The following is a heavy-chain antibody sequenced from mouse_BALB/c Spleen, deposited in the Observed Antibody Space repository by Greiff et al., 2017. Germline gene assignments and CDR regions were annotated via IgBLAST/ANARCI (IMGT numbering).Heavy chain of an antibody. CDR1: GFNIKDTY. J-gene: IGHJ2*01. V-gene: IGHV14-3*02. Sequence: DVQLQESGAELVKPGASVKLSCTASGFNIKDTYMHWVKQRPEQGLEWIGRIDPANGNTKYDPKFQGKATITADTSSNTAYLQLSSLTSEDTAVYYCARSYSSGPFDYWGQGTTLTVSS. CDR2: IDPANGNT. CDR3: ARSYSSGPFDY. D-gene: IGHD3-1*01.